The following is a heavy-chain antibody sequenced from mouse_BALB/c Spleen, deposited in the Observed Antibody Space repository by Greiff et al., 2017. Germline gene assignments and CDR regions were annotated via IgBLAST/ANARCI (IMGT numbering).Heavy chain of an antibody. Sequence: EVMLVESGGGLVQPGGSLKLSCAASGFTFSSYGMSWVRQTPDKRLELVATINSNGGSTYYPDSVKGRFTISRDNAKNTLYLQMSSLKSEDTAMYYCARDVGNYVSYYYAMDYWGQGTSVTVSS. CDR2: INSNGGST. CDR1: GFTFSSYG. J-gene: IGHJ4*01. CDR3: ARDVGNYVSYYYAMDY. V-gene: IGHV5-6-3*01. D-gene: IGHD2-1*01.